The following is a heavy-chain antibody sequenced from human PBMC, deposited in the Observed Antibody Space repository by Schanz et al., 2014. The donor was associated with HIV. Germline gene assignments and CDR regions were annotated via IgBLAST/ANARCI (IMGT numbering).Heavy chain of an antibody. D-gene: IGHD3-22*01. CDR2: IIPMLETV. Sequence: QVQLVQSGAEVRKPGTSVMVSCKASGGPFSNYALNWVRQAPGQGLEWMGGIIPMLETVNYGQKFQGRVTITADKSTSTGYMELTSLRSDDTAVYYCARAGDISGYYIDYWGQGTLVTVSS. V-gene: IGHV1-69*06. J-gene: IGHJ4*02. CDR1: GGPFSNYA. CDR3: ARAGDISGYYIDY.